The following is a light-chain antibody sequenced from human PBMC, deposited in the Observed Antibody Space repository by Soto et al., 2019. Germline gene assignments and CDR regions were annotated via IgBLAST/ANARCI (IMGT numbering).Light chain of an antibody. V-gene: IGKV3-15*01. CDR1: QSVSNK. J-gene: IGKJ1*01. CDR2: NAS. Sequence: EILMTQSPATLSVSRGERATLFCRASQSVSNKLAWYQQKPGQTPRLLIFNASTRATGIPARFSGSGSGTEFTLTISSVQSADFAVYYCQHYNNYLAWTFGQGTKVEVK. CDR3: QHYNNYLAWT.